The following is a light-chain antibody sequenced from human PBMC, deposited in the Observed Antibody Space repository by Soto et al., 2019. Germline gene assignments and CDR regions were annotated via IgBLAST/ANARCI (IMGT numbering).Light chain of an antibody. V-gene: IGLV2-14*03. J-gene: IGLJ1*01. Sequence: QSALTQPASVSGSPGQSITISCTGTSSDIGGYNFVSWYQQHPGKAPKLLIHDVSNRPSGVSSRFSGSKSGNTASLTISGLQAEDDADYYCTSYTTVSTYVFGTGTKLTVL. CDR1: SSDIGGYNF. CDR2: DVS. CDR3: TSYTTVSTYV.